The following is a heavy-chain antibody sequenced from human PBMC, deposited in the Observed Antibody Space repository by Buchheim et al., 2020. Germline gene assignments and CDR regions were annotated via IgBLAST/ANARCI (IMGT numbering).Heavy chain of an antibody. D-gene: IGHD3-22*01. CDR1: GFTFSIFA. Sequence: EVQLLESGGGLVQPGESLRLSCAASGFTFSIFAISWVRQAPGKGLKWVSTSGGSGGAAHYADSMKGRFTVSRDTSKNTLYLQMHSLRAEDTARYYCALKYYDSRSYSYFDYWGQGTL. V-gene: IGHV3-23*01. CDR2: SGGSGGAA. J-gene: IGHJ4*02. CDR3: ALKYYDSRSYSYFDY.